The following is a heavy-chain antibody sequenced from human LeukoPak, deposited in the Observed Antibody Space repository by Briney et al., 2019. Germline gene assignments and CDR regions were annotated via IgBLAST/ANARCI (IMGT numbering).Heavy chain of an antibody. Sequence: PGESLRLSCAASGFTFSDSWMTWVRQAPGKGLEWVANILPDGSYEHYVDSVKGRFTISRDNAKNSLSLQMNSLRTEDTAVYYCTTKWYWGQGTLVTVSS. CDR3: TTKWY. CDR2: ILPDGSYE. D-gene: IGHD2-8*01. J-gene: IGHJ4*02. V-gene: IGHV3-7*01. CDR1: GFTFSDSW.